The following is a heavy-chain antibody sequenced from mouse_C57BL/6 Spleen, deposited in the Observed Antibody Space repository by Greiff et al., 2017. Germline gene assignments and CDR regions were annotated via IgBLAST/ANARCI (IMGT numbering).Heavy chain of an antibody. J-gene: IGHJ4*01. CDR3: ARRGNDGSTIDY. Sequence: VQLQQPGTELVKPGASVKLSCKASGYTFTNYWMHWVKQRPGQGLEWIGNINPSNGGTNYNAKFKGKATLTVDKSYSTAYMQLSSLTSEVSAVDYCARRGNDGSTIDYWGQGTSVTGSS. V-gene: IGHV1-53*01. CDR2: INPSNGGT. D-gene: IGHD2-3*01. CDR1: GYTFTNYW.